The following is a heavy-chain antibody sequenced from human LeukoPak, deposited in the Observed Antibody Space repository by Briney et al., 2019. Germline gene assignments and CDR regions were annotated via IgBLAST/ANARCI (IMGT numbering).Heavy chain of an antibody. CDR3: ARRGDCSSTSCPSPDY. J-gene: IGHJ4*02. Sequence: GASVKVSCKASGYTFTGYYMHWVRQAPGQGLEWMGWINPNSGGTNYAQKFQGRVTMTRDTSISTAYMELSRLRSDDTAVYYCARRGDCSSTSCPSPDYWGQGTLVTVPS. V-gene: IGHV1-2*02. CDR1: GYTFTGYY. CDR2: INPNSGGT. D-gene: IGHD2-2*01.